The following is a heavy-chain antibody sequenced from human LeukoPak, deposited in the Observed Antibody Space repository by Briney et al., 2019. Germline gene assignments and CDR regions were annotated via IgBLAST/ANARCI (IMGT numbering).Heavy chain of an antibody. D-gene: IGHD2-2*01. CDR1: GGSISSYY. Sequence: PSETLSLTCTVSGGSISSYYWSWIRQPAGKGLDWIGRIYTSGSTNYNPSLKSRFTMSVDTSKNQFSLKLSSVTAADTAVYYCHIVVVPAATSAFDIWGQGTMVTVSS. J-gene: IGHJ3*02. CDR2: IYTSGST. CDR3: HIVVVPAATSAFDI. V-gene: IGHV4-4*07.